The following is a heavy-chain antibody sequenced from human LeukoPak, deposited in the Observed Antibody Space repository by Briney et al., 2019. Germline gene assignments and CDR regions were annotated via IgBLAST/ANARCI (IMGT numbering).Heavy chain of an antibody. V-gene: IGHV4-39*07. CDR3: ARAEYSSSAGIDY. D-gene: IGHD6-6*01. J-gene: IGHJ4*02. CDR1: GGSIDTTIYF. Sequence: SETLSLTCSVSGGSIDTTIYFWGWIRQPPGKGLEWIGEINHSGSTNYNPSLKSRVTISVDTSKNQFSLKLSSVTAADTAVYYCARAEYSSSAGIDYWGQGTLVTVSS. CDR2: INHSGST.